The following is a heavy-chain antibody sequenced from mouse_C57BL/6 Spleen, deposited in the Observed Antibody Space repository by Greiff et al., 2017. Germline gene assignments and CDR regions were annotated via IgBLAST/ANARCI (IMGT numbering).Heavy chain of an antibody. CDR1: GYTFTSSW. CDR3: AREEITIDY. CDR2: IDPNSGGT. V-gene: IGHV1-62-3*01. Sequence: QVQLQQPGAELVMPGASVKLSCKASGYTFTSSWMHWVKQRPGRGLEWIGRIDPNSGGTKYNEKFTSKATLTVDNYSSKAYMQLSSLTSEDSTVYYCAREEITIDYWGQGTTHTVSS. D-gene: IGHD1-3*01. J-gene: IGHJ2*01.